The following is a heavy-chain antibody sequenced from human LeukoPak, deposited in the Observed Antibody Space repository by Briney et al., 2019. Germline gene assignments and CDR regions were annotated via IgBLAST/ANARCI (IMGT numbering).Heavy chain of an antibody. V-gene: IGHV3-23*01. Sequence: GGSLRLSCAVSGFAFGSEAMSWVRQSPARGLEWVSAISGSGGSTYYADSVKGRFTISRDDSKNTLYLQMNSLRAEDTAVYYCAKDPQKIAVAVPDYWGQGTLVTVSS. J-gene: IGHJ4*02. CDR3: AKDPQKIAVAVPDY. D-gene: IGHD6-19*01. CDR1: GFAFGSEA. CDR2: ISGSGGST.